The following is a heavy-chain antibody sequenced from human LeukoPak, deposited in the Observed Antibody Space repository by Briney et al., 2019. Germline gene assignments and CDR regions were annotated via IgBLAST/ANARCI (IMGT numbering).Heavy chain of an antibody. CDR2: IYYSGST. CDR3: ASGPYPAAGTDHQFDY. CDR1: GASISSYY. D-gene: IGHD6-13*01. J-gene: IGHJ4*02. Sequence: SETLSLTCTVSGASISSYYWSWIRQPPGKGLEWIGYIYYSGSTHYNPSLKCRVTISVDTSKNQFSLKVTSVTAADTAVYYCASGPYPAAGTDHQFDYWGQGTLVTVSS. V-gene: IGHV4-59*01.